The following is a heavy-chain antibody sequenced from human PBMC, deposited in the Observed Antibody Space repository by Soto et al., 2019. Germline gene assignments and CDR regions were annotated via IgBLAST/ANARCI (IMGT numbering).Heavy chain of an antibody. CDR3: ARGPTDYYDNSGNYFLDY. J-gene: IGHJ4*02. CDR1: GFTFSTYA. Sequence: EVQLLESGGGLVQPGGSLRLSCAASGFTFSTYAMAWVRQAPGQGLEWVSGISGSGGRIYYADSVQGRFTISRDNSKNTLYVQMNSLRAEDTAVYYCARGPTDYYDNSGNYFLDYWGQGTLVTVSS. V-gene: IGHV3-23*01. CDR2: ISGSGGRI. D-gene: IGHD3-22*01.